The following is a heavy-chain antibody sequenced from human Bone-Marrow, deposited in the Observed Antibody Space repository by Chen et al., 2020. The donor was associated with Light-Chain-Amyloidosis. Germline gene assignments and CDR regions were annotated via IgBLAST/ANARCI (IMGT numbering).Heavy chain of an antibody. CDR2: IYPDDSEA. Sequence: EVPLEESGPEVKKRGESLQVSCNGSGYTFPNYWLGRVRQVPGRGLEWMGVIYPDDSEARDSPSFEGQSTNSADKSITTAYRQWGSLKAADTAMYYCARRGDGYNFDYWGQGTLVTVSS. V-gene: IGHV5-51*01. CDR1: GYTFPNYW. D-gene: IGHD3-10*01. J-gene: IGHJ4*02. CDR3: ARRGDGYNFDY.